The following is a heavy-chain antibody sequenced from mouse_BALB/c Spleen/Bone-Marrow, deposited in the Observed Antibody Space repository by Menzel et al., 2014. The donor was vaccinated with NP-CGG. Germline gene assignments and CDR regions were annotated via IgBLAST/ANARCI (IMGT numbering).Heavy chain of an antibody. CDR2: IWGGGST. J-gene: IGHJ4*01. V-gene: IGHV2-6-5*01. CDR1: GFSLTDYG. Sequence: VKLVESGPGLVAASQSLSITCTVSGFSLTDYGVSWIRQPPGKDLEWLGVIWGGGSTYYNSDLKSRLSIIKDNSKSQVFLRMSCLQPHDPPTYYSARHYVRFFPMDYWGQGTSVTVSS. CDR3: ARHYVRFFPMDY. D-gene: IGHD2-12*01.